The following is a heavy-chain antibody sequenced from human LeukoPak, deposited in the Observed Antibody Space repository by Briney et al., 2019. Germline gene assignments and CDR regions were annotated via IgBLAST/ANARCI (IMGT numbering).Heavy chain of an antibody. CDR3: AREDYDSMLRRSFDI. V-gene: IGHV3-53*01. Sequence: PGGSLRLSCAASGFTVSSNYMSWVRQAPGKGLEWVSVIYSGGSTYYADSVKGRFTISRDNSKNTLYLQMNSLRAEDTAVYYCAREDYDSMLRRSFDIWGQGTMVTVSS. CDR2: IYSGGST. CDR1: GFTVSSNY. D-gene: IGHD3-22*01. J-gene: IGHJ3*02.